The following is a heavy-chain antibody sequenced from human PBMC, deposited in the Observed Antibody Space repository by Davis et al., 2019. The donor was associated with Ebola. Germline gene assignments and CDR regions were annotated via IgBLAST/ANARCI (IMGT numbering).Heavy chain of an antibody. CDR3: ARDLTAGYSSSWFFDY. J-gene: IGHJ4*02. CDR2: IKQDGSEK. D-gene: IGHD6-13*01. Sequence: GESLKISCAASGFTFSSYWMSWVRQAPGKGLEWMANIKQDGSEKYYVDSVKGRFTISRDNAKNSLYLQMNSLRAEDTAVYYCARDLTAGYSSSWFFDYWGQGTLVTVSS. CDR1: GFTFSSYW. V-gene: IGHV3-7*01.